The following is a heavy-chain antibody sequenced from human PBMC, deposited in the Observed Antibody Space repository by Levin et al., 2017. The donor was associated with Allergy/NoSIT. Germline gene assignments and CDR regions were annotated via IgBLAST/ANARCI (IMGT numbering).Heavy chain of an antibody. CDR1: GGSINSYY. J-gene: IGHJ4*02. CDR2: LYYSGNS. V-gene: IGHV4-59*01. Sequence: SETLSLTCTVSGGSINSYYWAWIRQPPGNALEWIGYLYYSGNSNYNPSLKSRAMISIDTSNNQFSLRLNSVTAADTAVYYCARFRDGSGWFGIESWGQGTLVTVSS. CDR3: ARFRDGSGWFGIES. D-gene: IGHD6-19*01.